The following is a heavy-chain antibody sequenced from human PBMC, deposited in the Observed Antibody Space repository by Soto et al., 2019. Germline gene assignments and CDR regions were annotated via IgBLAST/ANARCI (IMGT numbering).Heavy chain of an antibody. J-gene: IGHJ6*02. CDR2: IYPGVSDT. Sequence: GESLKISCQGSGYRFTSSWIAWVRQMPGKGLEWMGIIYPGVSDTRYSPSFQGQVTMSADTSISRAYLQWSRLKATDTAIYSCAIDNGTTNGMDVSGQGTTVTVPS. V-gene: IGHV5-51*01. CDR3: AIDNGTTNGMDV. D-gene: IGHD1-7*01. CDR1: GYRFTSSW.